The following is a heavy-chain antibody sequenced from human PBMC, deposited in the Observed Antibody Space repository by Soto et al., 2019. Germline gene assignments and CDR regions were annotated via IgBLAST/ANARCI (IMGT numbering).Heavy chain of an antibody. CDR1: GYTFTSYG. CDR3: ARGTAFYDILTGPDPNWFDP. J-gene: IGHJ5*02. CDR2: ISAYNGNT. Sequence: GASVKVSCKASGYTFTSYGISWVRQAPGQGLEWMGWISAYNGNTNYAQKLQGRVTMTTDTSTSTAYMELRSLRSDDTAVYYCARGTAFYDILTGPDPNWFDPWGQGTLVTVSS. V-gene: IGHV1-18*01. D-gene: IGHD3-9*01.